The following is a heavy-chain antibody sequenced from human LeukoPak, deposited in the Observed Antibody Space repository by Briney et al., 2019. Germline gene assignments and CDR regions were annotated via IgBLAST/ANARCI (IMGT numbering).Heavy chain of an antibody. CDR2: IYYSGST. J-gene: IGHJ6*03. CDR1: GGSISSYY. V-gene: IGHV4-59*01. D-gene: IGHD5-18*01. Sequence: SETLSLTCTVSGGSISSYYWSWIRQPPGKGLEWIGYIYYSGSTNYTSSLTSRVAISVDTSKNQFSLKLNSVTAADTAVYYCARTTEGGYTYVYFYYYYMDVWGKGTTVTISS. CDR3: ARTTEGGYTYVYFYYYYMDV.